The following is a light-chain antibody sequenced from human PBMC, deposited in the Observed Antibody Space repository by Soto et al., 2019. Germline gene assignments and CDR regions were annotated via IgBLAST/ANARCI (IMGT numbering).Light chain of an antibody. CDR2: GAS. CDR3: HQCGNSWWT. J-gene: IGKJ1*01. V-gene: IGKV3-20*01. Sequence: EVVLTQSPNTLSLSPGESATLSCRASQAVSSTYLVWYQQKPGLAPRLLIYGASSRAPGISDRFSGSGSGTDFTLTISRVEPEDFAVYYCHQCGNSWWTFGEGTKVEIK. CDR1: QAVSSTY.